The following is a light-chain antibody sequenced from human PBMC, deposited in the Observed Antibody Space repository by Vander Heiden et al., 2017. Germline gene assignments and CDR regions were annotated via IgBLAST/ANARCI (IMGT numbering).Light chain of an antibody. V-gene: IGKV1-5*03. CDR1: PSISSW. CDR3: QQYNSYSYT. CDR2: KAS. J-gene: IGKJ2*01. Sequence: DIQMTQSPSTLSASVGDRVTITCRASPSISSWLAWYQQKPWKAPKLLIYKASSLESGVPSRFSGSGSGTEFTLTISSLQPDDFATYYCQQYNSYSYTFGQGTKLEIK.